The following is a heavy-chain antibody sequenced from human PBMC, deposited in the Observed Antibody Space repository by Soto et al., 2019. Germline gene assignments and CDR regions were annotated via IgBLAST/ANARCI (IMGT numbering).Heavy chain of an antibody. CDR1: GFTFDDYA. V-gene: IGHV3-9*01. CDR3: AKDGAQLEDSKLGFDY. Sequence: EVQLVESGGGLVQPGRSLRLSCAASGFTFDDYAMHWVRQAPGKGLEWVSGISWNSGSIGYADSVKGRFTISRDNAKNSLYLQMNSLRAEDTALYYCAKDGAQLEDSKLGFDYWGQGTLVTVSS. J-gene: IGHJ4*02. CDR2: ISWNSGSI. D-gene: IGHD1-1*01.